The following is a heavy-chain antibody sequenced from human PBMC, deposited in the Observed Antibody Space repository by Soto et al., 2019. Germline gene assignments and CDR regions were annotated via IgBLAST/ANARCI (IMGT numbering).Heavy chain of an antibody. Sequence: SETLSLTCTVSGGSISSSSYYWGWIRQPPGKGLEWIGSIYYSGSTYYNPSLKSRVTISVDTSKNQFSLKLSSVTAADTAVYYCARHVSAWSGGNWRNYFDYSGQGTLFTVSS. J-gene: IGHJ4*02. D-gene: IGHD2-15*01. CDR1: GGSISSSSYY. CDR3: ARHVSAWSGGNWRNYFDY. V-gene: IGHV4-39*01. CDR2: IYYSGST.